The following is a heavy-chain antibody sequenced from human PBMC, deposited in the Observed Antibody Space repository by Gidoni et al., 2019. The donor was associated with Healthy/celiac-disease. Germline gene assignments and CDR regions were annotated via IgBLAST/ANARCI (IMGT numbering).Heavy chain of an antibody. CDR2: ISGSGGST. CDR1: GFPFSSYA. V-gene: IGHV3-23*01. CDR3: ATIDSSGYYIDY. Sequence: EVQLLSSGGGLVQPGGSLRLSFAASGFPFSSYAMSRVRPAQGKGLGWFSVISGSGGSTYYADSVKGRFTISRDNSKNTLYLQMNSLRAEDTAVYYCATIDSSGYYIDYWGQGTLVTVSS. J-gene: IGHJ4*02. D-gene: IGHD3-22*01.